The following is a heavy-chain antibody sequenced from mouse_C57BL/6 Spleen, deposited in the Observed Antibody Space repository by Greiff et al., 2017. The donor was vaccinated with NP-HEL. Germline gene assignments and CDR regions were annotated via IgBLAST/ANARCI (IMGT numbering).Heavy chain of an antibody. CDR1: GYAFTNYL. Sequence: VKLQESGAELVRPGTSVKVSCKASGYAFTNYLIEWVKQRPGQGLEWIGVINPGSGGTNYNEKFKGKATLTADKSSSTAYMQLSSLTSEDSAVYFCARRYYDYAMDYWGQGTSVTVSS. J-gene: IGHJ4*01. CDR3: ARRYYDYAMDY. D-gene: IGHD1-1*01. CDR2: INPGSGGT. V-gene: IGHV1-54*01.